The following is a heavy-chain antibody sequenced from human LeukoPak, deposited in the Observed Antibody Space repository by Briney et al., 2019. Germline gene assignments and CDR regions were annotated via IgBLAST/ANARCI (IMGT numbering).Heavy chain of an antibody. J-gene: IGHJ6*03. CDR2: INHSGST. V-gene: IGHV4-61*08. CDR3: AREVSQYGDATLDYYYYMDV. D-gene: IGHD4-17*01. CDR1: GGSIRSGGYY. Sequence: SETLSLTCTVSGGSIRSGGYYWSWIRQPPGKGLEWSGEINHSGSTNYNPSLKSRVTISVDTSKNQFSLKLSSVTAADTAVYYCAREVSQYGDATLDYYYYMDVWGKGTTVTISS.